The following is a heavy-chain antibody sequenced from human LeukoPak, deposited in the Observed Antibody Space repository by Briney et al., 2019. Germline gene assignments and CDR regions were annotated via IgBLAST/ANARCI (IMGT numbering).Heavy chain of an antibody. V-gene: IGHV3-9*01. D-gene: IGHD6-25*01. J-gene: IGHJ4*02. CDR3: AKDRQRPLY. Sequence: GGSLRLSCAASGFTFDDYAMHWVRQAPGKGLEWVSGISWNSGSIGYADSVKGRFTISRDNSKNTLYLQMNSLRAEDTAVYYCAKDRQRPLYWGQGTLVTVSS. CDR2: ISWNSGSI. CDR1: GFTFDDYA.